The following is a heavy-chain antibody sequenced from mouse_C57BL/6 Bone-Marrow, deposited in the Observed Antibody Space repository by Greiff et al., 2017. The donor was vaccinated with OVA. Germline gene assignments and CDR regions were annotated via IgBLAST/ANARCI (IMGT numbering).Heavy chain of an antibody. V-gene: IGHV14-4*01. CDR2: IDPENGDT. CDR3: TFDGYYFDY. D-gene: IGHD2-3*01. CDR1: GFNIKDDY. J-gene: IGHJ2*01. Sequence: EVQLQQSGAELVRPGASVKLSCTASGFNIKDDYMHWVKQRPEQGLEWIGWIDPENGDTEYASKFQGKATITADTSSNTAYLQLSSLTSEDTAVYYCTFDGYYFDYWGQGTTLTVSS.